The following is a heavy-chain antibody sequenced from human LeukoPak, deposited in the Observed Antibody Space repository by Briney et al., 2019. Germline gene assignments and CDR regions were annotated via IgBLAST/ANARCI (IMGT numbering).Heavy chain of an antibody. CDR3: AISRVATGTFYFDY. Sequence: GGSLRLSCVASGFTFSSYSMSWVRQAPGKGLEWVSGISGSGGTTYYADSVKGRFTISRDDSKSTMYLQMNNLRVEDTAVYYCAISRVATGTFYFDYWGQGTLVTVSS. CDR1: GFTFSSYS. CDR2: ISGSGGTT. D-gene: IGHD6-13*01. J-gene: IGHJ4*02. V-gene: IGHV3-23*01.